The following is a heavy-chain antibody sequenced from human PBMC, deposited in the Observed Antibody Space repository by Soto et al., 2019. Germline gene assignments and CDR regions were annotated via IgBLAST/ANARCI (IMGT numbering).Heavy chain of an antibody. J-gene: IGHJ6*02. CDR2: IRSKAYGGTT. D-gene: IGHD5-18*01. CDR1: GFTFGDYA. Sequence: GGSLRLSCTASGFTFGDYAMSWFRQAPGKGLEWVGFIRSKAYGGTTEYAASVKGRFTISRDDSKSIAYLQMNSLKTEDTAVYYCTRDRGYSYGYPDYYYHGMDVWGQGTTVTVSS. V-gene: IGHV3-49*03. CDR3: TRDRGYSYGYPDYYYHGMDV.